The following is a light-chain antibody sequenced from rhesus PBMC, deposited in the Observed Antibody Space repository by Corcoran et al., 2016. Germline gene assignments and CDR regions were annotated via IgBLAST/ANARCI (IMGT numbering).Light chain of an antibody. Sequence: DIQMTQSPSSLSASVGDRVTISCRASQGISNWLAWYQQKPGKAPNLLIYRASNLETGVPSRFSGSGAGTDVTLTISSLQPEDVATYYCQQHDNSPPTFGGGTKVEIK. CDR1: QGISNW. CDR2: RAS. J-gene: IGKJ4*01. V-gene: IGKV1-69*01. CDR3: QQHDNSPPT.